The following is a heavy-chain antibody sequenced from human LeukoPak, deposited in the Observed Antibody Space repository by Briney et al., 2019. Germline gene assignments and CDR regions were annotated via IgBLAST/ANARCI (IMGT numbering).Heavy chain of an antibody. J-gene: IGHJ6*02. CDR2: VYSGGST. Sequence: TGGSLRLSCAASGFTFSSYWMHWARQAPGEGLEWVSVVYSGGSTYYADSVKGRFTISRDNSKNTLYLQMNSLRAEDTAVYYCARDGYDSSGYYYPYGMDVWGQGTTVTVSS. V-gene: IGHV3-53*01. CDR3: ARDGYDSSGYYYPYGMDV. D-gene: IGHD3-22*01. CDR1: GFTFSSYW.